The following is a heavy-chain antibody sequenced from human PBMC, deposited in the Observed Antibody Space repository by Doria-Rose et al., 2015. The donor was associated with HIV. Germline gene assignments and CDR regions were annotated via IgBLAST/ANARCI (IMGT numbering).Heavy chain of an antibody. J-gene: IGHJ4*02. Sequence: SGPVLVKPTETLTLTCTVSGVSLSSPGMGVSWIRQPPGRALEWLANIFSDDEGSYKSSLKSRLTISRSTSKSQVVLTMTDMYPVDTATYYCARIKSSRWYHKYYFDFWGQGTLVIVSA. V-gene: IGHV2-26*01. CDR1: GVSLSSPGMG. CDR3: ARIKSSRWYHKYYFDF. CDR2: IFSDDEG. D-gene: IGHD6-13*01.